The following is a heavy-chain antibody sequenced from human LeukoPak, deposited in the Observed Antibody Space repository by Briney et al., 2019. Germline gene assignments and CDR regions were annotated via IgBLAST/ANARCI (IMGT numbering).Heavy chain of an antibody. CDR2: MNPNSGNI. CDR3: ARGPQWRGDYYYMDV. D-gene: IGHD6-19*01. J-gene: IGHJ6*03. V-gene: IGHV1-8*01. Sequence: GASVTVSFTSSVYSFTNFDINWVRQAAGQGREWMGGMNPNSGNIGYAQKFQGRVTMTMNTSITTAYMELSSLRSEDTAVYYCARGPQWRGDYYYMDVWGRGTTVTVSS. CDR1: VYSFTNFD.